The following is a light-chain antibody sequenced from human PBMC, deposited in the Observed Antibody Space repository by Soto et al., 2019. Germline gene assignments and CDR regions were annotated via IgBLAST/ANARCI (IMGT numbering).Light chain of an antibody. J-gene: IGLJ1*01. CDR2: EVS. Sequence: QSVLTQPASVSGSPGQSITISYTGTSSDVGGYNYVSWYQQHPGKAPKLMIYEVSNRPSGVSNRFSGSKSGNTASLTISGLQAEDEADYYCTSFTRSSTFVFGTGTKVTVL. CDR1: SSDVGGYNY. V-gene: IGLV2-14*01. CDR3: TSFTRSSTFV.